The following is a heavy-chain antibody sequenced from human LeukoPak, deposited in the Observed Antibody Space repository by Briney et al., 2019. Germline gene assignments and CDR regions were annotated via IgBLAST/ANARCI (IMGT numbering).Heavy chain of an antibody. CDR3: ARESAAAGGFDP. CDR2: INSDGSST. V-gene: IGHV3-74*01. Sequence: PGGSLRLSCASSGFTFSSYWMHWVRQAPGKGLLWVSRINSDGSSTSYADSVKGRFTISRDNAKNTLYLQMNSLRAEDTAVYYCARESAAAGGFDPWGQGTLVTVCS. J-gene: IGHJ5*02. D-gene: IGHD6-13*01. CDR1: GFTFSSYW.